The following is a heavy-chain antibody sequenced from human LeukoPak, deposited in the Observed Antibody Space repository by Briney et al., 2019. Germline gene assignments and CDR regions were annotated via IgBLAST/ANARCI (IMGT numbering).Heavy chain of an antibody. CDR3: ARWDYYDSRTFDI. J-gene: IGHJ3*02. Sequence: ASVKVSCKASGYTLTSYGISWVRQAPGQGLEGMGGISIYNGKINYAQKFQGRVTMTTDTSTSTAYMELRSLRSDDTAVYYCARWDYYDSRTFDIWGQGTMVTVS. D-gene: IGHD3-22*01. CDR1: GYTLTSYG. CDR2: ISIYNGKI. V-gene: IGHV1-18*01.